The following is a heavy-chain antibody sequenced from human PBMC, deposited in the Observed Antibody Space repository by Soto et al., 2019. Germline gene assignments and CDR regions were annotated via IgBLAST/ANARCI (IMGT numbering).Heavy chain of an antibody. CDR3: ARDRCSGDTCYSGGFDY. J-gene: IGHJ4*02. V-gene: IGHV4-30-2*01. CDR1: GGPISSGGFS. D-gene: IGHD2-15*01. Sequence: LQLQESGSGLVKPSQTLSLTCAVSGGPISSGGFSWSWIRQPPGKGLEWIGHIYHSRTTYYNPSLKSRVSISVDRSKNQFSLNLSSVTAADTAVYFCARDRCSGDTCYSGGFDYWGQGTLVSVSS. CDR2: IYHSRTT.